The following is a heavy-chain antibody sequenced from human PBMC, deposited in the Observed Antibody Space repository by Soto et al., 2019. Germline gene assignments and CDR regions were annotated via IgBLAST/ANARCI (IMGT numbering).Heavy chain of an antibody. D-gene: IGHD5-18*01. CDR1: GGTFSSYA. V-gene: IGHV1-69*06. J-gene: IGHJ4*02. CDR3: ARTMGYSYGFGY. CDR2: IIPIFGTA. Sequence: QVQLVQSGAEVKKPGSSVKVSCKASGGTFSSYAISWVRQAPGQGLEWMGGIIPIFGTANYAQKFQGRDTITVDKATSTAYMELSSLRSEDTAVYYCARTMGYSYGFGYWGQGTLVTVSS.